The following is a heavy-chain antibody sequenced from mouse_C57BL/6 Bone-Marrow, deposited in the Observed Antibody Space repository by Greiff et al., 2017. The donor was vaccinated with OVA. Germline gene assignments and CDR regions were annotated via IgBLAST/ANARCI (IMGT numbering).Heavy chain of an antibody. CDR3: ARSNFPFV. CDR2: IDPSDSYT. Sequence: QVQLQQPGAELVKPGASVKLSCKASGYTFTSYWMQWVKQRPGQGLDWIGEIDPSDSYTNYNQKFKGKATLTVDTSSSTAYMQLSSLTSEDSAVYYCARSNFPFVWGTGTTVTVSS. J-gene: IGHJ1*03. V-gene: IGHV1-50*01. CDR1: GYTFTSYW.